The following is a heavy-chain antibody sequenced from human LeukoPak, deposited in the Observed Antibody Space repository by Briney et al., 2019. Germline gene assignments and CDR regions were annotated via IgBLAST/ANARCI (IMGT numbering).Heavy chain of an antibody. CDR3: ARQLGYCSSTSCYADKVDY. CDR2: IYYSGST. CDR1: GGSISSSSYY. D-gene: IGHD2-2*01. J-gene: IGHJ4*02. Sequence: SETLSLTCTVSGGSISSSSYYWGWIRQPPGKGLEWIGSIYYSGSTYYNPSLKSRVTISVDTSKNQFSLKLSSVTAADTGVYYCARQLGYCSSTSCYADKVDYLGQGTLVTVSS. V-gene: IGHV4-39*01.